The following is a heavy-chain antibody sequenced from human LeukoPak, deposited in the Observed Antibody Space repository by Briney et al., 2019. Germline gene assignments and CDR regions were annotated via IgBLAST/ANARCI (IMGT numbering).Heavy chain of an antibody. V-gene: IGHV1-69*13. Sequence: GASVKVSCKASGDTFSSYAISWVRQAPGQGLEWMGGIIPIFGTANYAQKFQGRVTITADESTSTAYMELSSLRSEDTAVYYCARVFYDSSGYDALDIWGQGTMVTVSS. J-gene: IGHJ3*02. CDR3: ARVFYDSSGYDALDI. D-gene: IGHD3-22*01. CDR1: GDTFSSYA. CDR2: IIPIFGTA.